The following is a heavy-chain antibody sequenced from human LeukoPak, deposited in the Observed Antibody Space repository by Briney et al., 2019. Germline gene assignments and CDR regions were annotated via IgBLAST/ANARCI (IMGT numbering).Heavy chain of an antibody. D-gene: IGHD3-10*01. J-gene: IGHJ4*02. Sequence: GSLRLSCAASGFTVSSNYMSWVRQAPGKGLEWVSVIYSGGSTYYADSVKGRFTISRDNSKNTLYLQMNSLRAEDTAVYYCAREGHGSGSYWDYWGQGTLVTVSS. V-gene: IGHV3-53*01. CDR3: AREGHGSGSYWDY. CDR2: IYSGGST. CDR1: GFTVSSNY.